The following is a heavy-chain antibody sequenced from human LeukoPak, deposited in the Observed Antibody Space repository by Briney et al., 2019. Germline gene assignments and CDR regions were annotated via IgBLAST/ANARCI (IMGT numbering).Heavy chain of an antibody. CDR3: ARGRGSYFEDFDF. J-gene: IGHJ4*02. CDR2: IIPIFATP. V-gene: IGHV1-69*05. D-gene: IGHD1-26*01. Sequence: SVKVSCKASGGSFSTYPITWVRQAPGQGLEWMGRIIPIFATPNYAQKFQGRVTFITDESTTTVYMELGSLRSDDTAVYYCARGRGSYFEDFDFWGQGTLVTVSS. CDR1: GGSFSTYP.